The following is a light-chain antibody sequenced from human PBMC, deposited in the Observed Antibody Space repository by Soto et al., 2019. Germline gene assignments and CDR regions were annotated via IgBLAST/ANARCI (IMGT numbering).Light chain of an antibody. CDR1: QGISSY. V-gene: IGKV1-9*01. CDR3: KQGGT. Sequence: DIQLTQSPSFLSASVGDRVTITCRASQGISSYLAWYQQKPGKAPKLLIYAASTLQSGVPSRFSGSGSGTEFTLPMSSLQPEDFATYYCKQGGTFGPGTKVDI. CDR2: AAS. J-gene: IGKJ3*01.